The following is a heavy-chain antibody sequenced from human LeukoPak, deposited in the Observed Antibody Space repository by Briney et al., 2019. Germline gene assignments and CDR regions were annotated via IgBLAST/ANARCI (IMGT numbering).Heavy chain of an antibody. V-gene: IGHV3-74*01. CDR1: GITFSSYW. CDR2: INSDGGST. J-gene: IGHJ6*03. CDR3: ARYRGGNYYYYMDV. Sequence: PGGSLRLSCAASGITFSSYWMHWVRQAPGKGLVWVSRINSDGGSTSYADSVKGRFTISRDNAKNTLYLQMNSLRAEDTAVYYCARYRGGNYYYYMDVWGKGTTVTVSS. D-gene: IGHD5-12*01.